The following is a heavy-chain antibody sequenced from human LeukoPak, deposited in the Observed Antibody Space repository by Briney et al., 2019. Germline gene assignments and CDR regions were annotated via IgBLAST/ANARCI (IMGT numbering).Heavy chain of an antibody. CDR1: GGSISSSSYY. J-gene: IGHJ4*02. Sequence: SETLSLTCTASGGSISSSSYYWGWIRQPPGKGLEWIGSIYYSGSTYYNPSLKSRVTISVDTSKNQFSLKLSSVTAADTAVYYCARHSMDTAPYWGQGTLVTVSS. CDR3: ARHSMDTAPY. V-gene: IGHV4-39*01. D-gene: IGHD5-18*01. CDR2: IYYSGST.